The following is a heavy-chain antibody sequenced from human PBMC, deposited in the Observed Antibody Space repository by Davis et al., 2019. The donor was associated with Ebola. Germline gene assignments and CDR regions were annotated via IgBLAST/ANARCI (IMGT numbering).Heavy chain of an antibody. J-gene: IGHJ5*02. V-gene: IGHV4-34*01. CDR2: INHSGST. D-gene: IGHD3-3*01. CDR1: GFTFDDYG. CDR3: ARGQRFTGNWFDP. Sequence: ESLKISCAASGFTFDDYGMSWVRQAPGKGLEWIGEINHSGSTNYNPSLKSRVTISVDTSKNQFSLKLSSVTAADTAVYYCARGQRFTGNWFDPWGQGTLVTVSS.